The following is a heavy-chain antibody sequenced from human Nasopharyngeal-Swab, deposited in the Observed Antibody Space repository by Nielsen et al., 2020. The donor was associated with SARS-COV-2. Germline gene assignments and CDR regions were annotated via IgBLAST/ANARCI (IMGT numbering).Heavy chain of an antibody. D-gene: IGHD3/OR15-3a*01. Sequence: WVRQAPGQGPEWMGIINTGGGATTYAQKFHGRLTITRDTSASTVYMELSSLRSDDTEGYYWERQRTKRCGENGYGLGYWGQGTLVTVSS. J-gene: IGHJ4*02. V-gene: IGHV1-46*01. CDR2: INTGGGAT. CDR3: ERQRTKRCGENGYGLGY.